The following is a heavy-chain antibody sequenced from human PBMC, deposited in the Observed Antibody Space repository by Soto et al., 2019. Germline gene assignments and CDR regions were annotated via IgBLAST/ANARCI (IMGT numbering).Heavy chain of an antibody. Sequence: GGSLRLSCAASGFTFSSYAMSWVRQAPGKGLEWVSAISGSGGSTYYADSVKGRFTISRDNSKNTLYLQMNSLRAEDTAVYYCAKKGENIVVVPAAPEKGWFDPWGQGTLVTVSS. J-gene: IGHJ5*02. CDR3: AKKGENIVVVPAAPEKGWFDP. CDR1: GFTFSSYA. D-gene: IGHD2-2*01. CDR2: ISGSGGST. V-gene: IGHV3-23*01.